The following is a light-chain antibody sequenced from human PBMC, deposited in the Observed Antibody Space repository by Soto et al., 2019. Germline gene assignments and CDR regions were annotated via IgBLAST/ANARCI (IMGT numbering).Light chain of an antibody. CDR2: GAS. CDR3: QQYTYWPPVT. CDR1: QSVGSN. J-gene: IGKJ1*01. Sequence: EIVMTQSPATLSVSPGERATLSCRASQSVGSNLAWYQQKPGQAPRLLIHGASTRATGIAARFSGSGSGTEFTLTITSLQSEDFAVYFCQQYTYWPPVTFGQGTKV. V-gene: IGKV3-15*01.